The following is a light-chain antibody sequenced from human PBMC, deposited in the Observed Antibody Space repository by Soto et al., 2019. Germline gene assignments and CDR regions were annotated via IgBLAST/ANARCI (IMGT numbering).Light chain of an antibody. Sequence: DIHMTQSPSTLSASVGDRVTITCRASQSLIMWLAWYQQKPGKAPNLLISKTSSLESGVPSRFSGSGSGTEFTLTISSLQPDDFATYYCQHWTDYSWTFGQGTKVEVK. J-gene: IGKJ1*01. CDR2: KTS. V-gene: IGKV1-5*03. CDR3: QHWTDYSWT. CDR1: QSLIMW.